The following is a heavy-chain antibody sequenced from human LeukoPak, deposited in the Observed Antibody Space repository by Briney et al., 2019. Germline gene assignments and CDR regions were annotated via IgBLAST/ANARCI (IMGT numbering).Heavy chain of an antibody. Sequence: PSETLSLTCTVSGGSISSGGYYWSWIRQHPGKGLEWIGYIYYSGSTYYNPSLKSRVTISVDTSKNQFSLKLSSVTAADTAVYYCAREAVAGQGTIDYWGQGTLVTVSS. CDR2: IYYSGST. V-gene: IGHV4-31*03. CDR3: AREAVAGQGTIDY. J-gene: IGHJ4*02. D-gene: IGHD6-19*01. CDR1: GGSISSGGYY.